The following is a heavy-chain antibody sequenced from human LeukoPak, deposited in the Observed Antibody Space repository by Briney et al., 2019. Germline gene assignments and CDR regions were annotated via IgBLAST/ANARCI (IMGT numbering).Heavy chain of an antibody. CDR3: ARDLFLGTPDFFDY. J-gene: IGHJ4*02. D-gene: IGHD3-16*01. CDR1: GFIFSSYP. Sequence: GGSLRLSCAASGFIFSSYPMHWLRQAPGRGLEWVGVISFDGRIKDYADSVKGRFTISRDDSKNTLYVHMDSLRSDDTAVYFCARDLFLGTPDFFDYWGQGTLVTVSS. CDR2: ISFDGRIK. V-gene: IGHV3-30*04.